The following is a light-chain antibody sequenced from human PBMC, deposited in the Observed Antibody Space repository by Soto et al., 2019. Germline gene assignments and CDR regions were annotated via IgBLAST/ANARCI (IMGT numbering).Light chain of an antibody. Sequence: DIQMTQSPSSLSASVGDRVTITCRASQSVSWYLNWYQQRPGEAPKLLIYTTSTLQSGVPSRFSGSGGGTDFTLTISSLQPGDSATFYCQQTYRSPFTFGQGTKVEI. CDR3: QQTYRSPFT. V-gene: IGKV1-39*01. J-gene: IGKJ2*01. CDR1: QSVSWY. CDR2: TTS.